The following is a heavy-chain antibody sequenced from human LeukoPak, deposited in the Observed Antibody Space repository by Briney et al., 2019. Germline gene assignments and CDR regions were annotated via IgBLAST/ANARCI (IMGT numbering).Heavy chain of an antibody. J-gene: IGHJ5*02. CDR2: INPNSGGT. CDR1: GYTFTSYG. CDR3: ARVRIVGATTGGFDP. V-gene: IGHV1-2*02. Sequence: GASVKVSCKASGYTFTSYGISWVRQAPGQGLEWMGWINPNSGGTNYAQKFQGRVTMTRDTSISTAYMELSRLRSDDTAVYYCARVRIVGATTGGFDPWGQGTLVTVSS. D-gene: IGHD1-26*01.